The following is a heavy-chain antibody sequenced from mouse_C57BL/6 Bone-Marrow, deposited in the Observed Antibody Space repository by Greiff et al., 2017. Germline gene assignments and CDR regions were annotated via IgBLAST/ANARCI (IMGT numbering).Heavy chain of an antibody. J-gene: IGHJ2*01. CDR3: AREVVLDD. CDR2: ISSGSSTI. CDR1: GFTFSDYG. Sequence: EVHLEESGGGLVKPGGSLKLSCAASGFTFSDYGMHWVRQAPEKGLEWVAYISSGSSTIYYADTVKGRFTISRDNAKNTLFLQMTSLRSEDAAMYYCAREVVLDDWGQGTTLTVSS. V-gene: IGHV5-17*01. D-gene: IGHD1-1*01.